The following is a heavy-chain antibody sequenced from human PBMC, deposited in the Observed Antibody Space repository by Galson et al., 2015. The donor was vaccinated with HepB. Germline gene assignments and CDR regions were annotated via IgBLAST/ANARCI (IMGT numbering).Heavy chain of an antibody. J-gene: IGHJ4*02. CDR1: GFTFGDYA. CDR3: TRDLGYYYGSGSDY. V-gene: IGHV3-49*04. Sequence: SLRLSCASFGFTFGDYAMNWVRQAPGKGLEWVALIRTETYGGTTAYAASVKGRFTIFRDDSNSIAYLQMNSLKIADTSGYYCTRDLGYYYGSGSDYWGQGTLVTVSS. CDR2: IRTETYGGTT. D-gene: IGHD3-10*01.